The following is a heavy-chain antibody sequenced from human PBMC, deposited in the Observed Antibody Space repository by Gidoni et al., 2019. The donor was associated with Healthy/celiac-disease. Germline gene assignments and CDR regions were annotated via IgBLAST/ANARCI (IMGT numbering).Heavy chain of an antibody. D-gene: IGHD2-2*01. J-gene: IGHJ3*02. CDR1: GGSISSYY. V-gene: IGHV4-59*01. CDR2: IYYSGST. CDR3: ARRIPYCSSTSCYAAFDI. Sequence: QVQLQESGPGLVKPSETLSLTCTVSGGSISSYYWSWIRQPPGKGLEWIGYIYYSGSTNYNPSLKSRVTISVDTSKNQFSLKLSSVTAADTAVYYCARRIPYCSSTSCYAAFDIWGQGTMVTVSS.